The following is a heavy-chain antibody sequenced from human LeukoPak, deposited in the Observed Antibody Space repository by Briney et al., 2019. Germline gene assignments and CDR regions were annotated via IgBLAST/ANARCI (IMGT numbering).Heavy chain of an antibody. CDR2: ISGSGDST. CDR1: KFTFSDYY. CDR3: AKGHFASSSFFDY. D-gene: IGHD6-6*01. V-gene: IGHV3-23*02. J-gene: IGHJ4*02. Sequence: GGSLRLSCAASKFTFSDYYMSWVRQTAGKGLEWVSAISGSGDSTFYRDSVKGRFTISRDNSKNTLYLQMNSLRVEDTALYYCAKGHFASSSFFDYWGPGTLVTVSS.